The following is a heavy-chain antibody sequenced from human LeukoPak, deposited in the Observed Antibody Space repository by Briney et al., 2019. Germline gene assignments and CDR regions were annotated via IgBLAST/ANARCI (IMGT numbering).Heavy chain of an antibody. CDR2: IKQDGSEK. V-gene: IGHV3-7*01. D-gene: IGHD6-19*01. Sequence: GGSLRLSCAASGFTLSSYWMSWVRQAPGKGLEWVANIKQDGSEKYYVNSVKGRFTISRDNSKNTLYLQVDSLRAEDTAIYYCAKVRWDNSGWYYLDSWGQGTLVTVSS. J-gene: IGHJ4*02. CDR3: AKVRWDNSGWYYLDS. CDR1: GFTLSSYW.